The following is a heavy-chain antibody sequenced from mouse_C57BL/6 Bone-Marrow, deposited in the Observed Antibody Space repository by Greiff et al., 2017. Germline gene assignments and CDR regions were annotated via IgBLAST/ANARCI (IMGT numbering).Heavy chain of an antibody. Sequence: VQLQQSGAELVRPGASVKLSCTASGFNIKDDYMHWVKQRPEQGLEWIGWIDPENGDTESASKFQGKATITADTSSNTAYLQLSSLTSEDTAVYYCTTYEGFADWGQGTLVTVSA. CDR1: GFNIKDDY. V-gene: IGHV14-4*01. CDR3: TTYEGFAD. CDR2: IDPENGDT. J-gene: IGHJ3*01. D-gene: IGHD2-3*01.